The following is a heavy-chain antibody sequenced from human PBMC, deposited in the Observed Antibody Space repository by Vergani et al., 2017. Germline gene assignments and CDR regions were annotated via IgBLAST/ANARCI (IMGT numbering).Heavy chain of an antibody. J-gene: IGHJ6*03. CDR3: ARASPYYYDSSGYLSRAYREPYYYYYYMDV. Sequence: QVQLQESGPGLVKPSETLSLTCTVSGGSISSYYWSWIRQPAGKGLEWIGRIYTSGSTNSNPSLKSRVTMSVDTSQNQFSLKLSSVTAADTAVYYCARASPYYYDSSGYLSRAYREPYYYYYYMDVWGKGTTVTVSS. D-gene: IGHD3-22*01. CDR2: IYTSGST. V-gene: IGHV4-4*07. CDR1: GGSISSYY.